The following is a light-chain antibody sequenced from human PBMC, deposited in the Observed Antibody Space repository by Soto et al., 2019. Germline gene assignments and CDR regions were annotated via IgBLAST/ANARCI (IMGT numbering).Light chain of an antibody. CDR1: QSASSNY. CDR3: QQYGRSPPLI. CDR2: AAS. V-gene: IGKV3-20*01. Sequence: EIVLTQSPGTLSLSPGERATLSCRASQSASSNYLAWYQQKPGQAPRLLIYAASTRATGIPDRFSGSGSGTDFTLTISXLXPXXXAVYYCQQYGRSPPLIFGGGTKVEIK. J-gene: IGKJ4*01.